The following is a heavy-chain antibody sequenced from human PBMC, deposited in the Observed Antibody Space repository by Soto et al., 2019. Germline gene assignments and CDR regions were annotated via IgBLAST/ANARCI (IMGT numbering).Heavy chain of an antibody. CDR3: ATIAGTAGGPIDS. J-gene: IGHJ4*02. V-gene: IGHV4-28*05. Sequence: QVQLQESGPGLVKPSDTLSLTCAVSGYSISSSNWWAWIRQSPGKGLEWIGHIYYSGTIYYDPSLKSRVXXSXDXXKNQYSLKLSSVTAVDTAVYYCATIAGTAGGPIDSWGQGTLVTVSS. CDR2: IYYSGTI. D-gene: IGHD6-13*01. CDR1: GYSISSSNW.